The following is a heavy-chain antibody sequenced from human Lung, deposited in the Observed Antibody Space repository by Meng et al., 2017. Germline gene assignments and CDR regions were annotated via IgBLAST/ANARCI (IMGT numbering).Heavy chain of an antibody. D-gene: IGHD3-10*01. CDR1: DYTFTGYG. CDR2: LGAHDGDT. CDR3: ARGTPGRSYSDY. Sequence: QVQPVQSGPEVNKPGASLKVSCKASDYTFTGYGVSWVRQAPGQGLEWMAWLGAHDGDTSHAPKFQGRVTVSADRPTATAYMELRSLRSDDTAVYYCARGTPGRSYSDYWGQGTLVTVS. J-gene: IGHJ4*02. V-gene: IGHV1-18*01.